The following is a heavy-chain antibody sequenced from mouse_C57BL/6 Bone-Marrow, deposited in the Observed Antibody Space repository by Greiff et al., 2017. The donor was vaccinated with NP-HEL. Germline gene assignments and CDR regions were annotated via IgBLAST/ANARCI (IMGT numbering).Heavy chain of an antibody. J-gene: IGHJ2*01. V-gene: IGHV1-22*01. CDR2: INPNNGGT. D-gene: IGHD1-1*01. CDR3: ARDYYGSSHYFDY. CDR1: GYTFTDYN. Sequence: EVQGVESGPELVKPGASVKMSCKASGYTFTDYNMHWVKQSHGKSLEWIGYINPNNGGTSYNQKFKGKATLTVNKSSSTAYMELRSLTSEDSAVYYCARDYYGSSHYFDYWGQGTTLTVSS.